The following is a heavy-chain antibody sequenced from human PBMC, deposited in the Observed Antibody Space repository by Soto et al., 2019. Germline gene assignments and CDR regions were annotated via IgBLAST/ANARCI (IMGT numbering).Heavy chain of an antibody. J-gene: IGHJ4*02. CDR2: IIPIFGTA. CDR1: GGTFSSYA. CDR3: ARAPLSQDVWGSYRYTGYSYFDY. V-gene: IGHV1-69*12. Sequence: QVQLVQSGAEVKKPGSSVKVSCKASGGTFSSYAISWVRQAPGQGLEWMGGIIPIFGTANYAQKFQGRVTITADESTSTAYMELSSLRSEDTAVYYCARAPLSQDVWGSYRYTGYSYFDYWGQGTLVTVSS. D-gene: IGHD3-16*02.